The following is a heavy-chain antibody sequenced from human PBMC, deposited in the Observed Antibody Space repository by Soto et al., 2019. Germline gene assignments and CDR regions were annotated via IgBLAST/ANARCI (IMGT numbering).Heavy chain of an antibody. CDR3: ATSVSRWYSYAFDS. D-gene: IGHD5-18*01. V-gene: IGHV3-74*01. CDR2: ISSDGTTT. CDR1: GFTFSNYW. Sequence: EVQVVESGGGLVQPGGSLRLSCTTSGFTFSNYWMHWVRQAPGEELVWVSRISSDGTTTTYADSVKGRFTISRDNAKNSLYLQMNSLRPEDTAVYYCATSVSRWYSYAFDSWGQGILVTVCS. J-gene: IGHJ4*02.